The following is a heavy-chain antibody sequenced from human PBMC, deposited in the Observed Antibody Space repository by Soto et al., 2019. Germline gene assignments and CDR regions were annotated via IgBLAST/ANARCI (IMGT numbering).Heavy chain of an antibody. CDR3: ARDPSYSSSYYYYYYGMDV. J-gene: IGHJ6*02. CDR1: GDSVSSNSAA. D-gene: IGHD6-6*01. CDR2: TYYRSKWYN. Sequence: PSQTLSLTCAISGDSVSSNSAAWNWIRQSPSRGLEWLGRTYYRSKWYNDYAVSVKSRITINPDTSKNQFSLQLNSVTPEDTAVYYCARDPSYSSSYYYYYYGMDVWGQGTTVTVSS. V-gene: IGHV6-1*01.